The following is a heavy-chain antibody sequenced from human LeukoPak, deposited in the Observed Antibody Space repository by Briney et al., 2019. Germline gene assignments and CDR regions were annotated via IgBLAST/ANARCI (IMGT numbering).Heavy chain of an antibody. V-gene: IGHV1-18*01. D-gene: IGHD3-22*01. CDR1: GNTFTKYG. Sequence: ASVNVSCKASGNTFTKYGFSWVRQAPGQGLEWMGWISAYNGNTNYAQNFQGRVTMTIDTSTSTAYMELRSLRSDDTAVYYCAREGSGYYDTSGYYIFDYWGQGTLVTVSS. CDR3: AREGSGYYDTSGYYIFDY. J-gene: IGHJ4*02. CDR2: ISAYNGNT.